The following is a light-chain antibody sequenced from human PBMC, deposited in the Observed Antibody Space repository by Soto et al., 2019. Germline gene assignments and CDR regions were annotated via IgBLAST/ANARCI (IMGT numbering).Light chain of an antibody. CDR1: QSVSNN. J-gene: IGKJ1*01. CDR2: GAS. Sequence: EIVMTQSPATLSVSPGERATLSCRASQSVSNNLAWYQQKPGQAPRLLIYGASTRATGIPTRFSGSGSGTEFTLTISSLQSEDFAVYYCQQYNNWPPWTFGQGTKVEIK. CDR3: QQYNNWPPWT. V-gene: IGKV3-15*01.